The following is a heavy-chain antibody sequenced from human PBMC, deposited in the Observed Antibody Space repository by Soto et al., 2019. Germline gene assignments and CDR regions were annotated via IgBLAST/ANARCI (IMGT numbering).Heavy chain of an antibody. Sequence: SETMSLTCTVSGGSISSGGYYWSWIRQHPGTGLEWIGHISYSGSTNYNPSLKSRVTISVDTSKHQFSLKLSSVTAADTAVYYCARRATAGYNWFDPWGQGTLVTVSS. D-gene: IGHD5-18*01. CDR3: ARRATAGYNWFDP. J-gene: IGHJ5*02. V-gene: IGHV4-61*08. CDR1: GGSISSGGYY. CDR2: ISYSGST.